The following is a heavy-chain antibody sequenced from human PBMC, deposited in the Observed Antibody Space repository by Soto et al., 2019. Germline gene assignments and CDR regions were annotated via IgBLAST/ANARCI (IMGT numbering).Heavy chain of an antibody. V-gene: IGHV3-23*01. CDR3: AKDLVEYDFWSGYYSYYYYGMDV. J-gene: IGHJ6*02. CDR1: GFTFSSYA. D-gene: IGHD3-3*01. CDR2: ISGSGGST. Sequence: GGSLRLSCAASGFTFSSYAMSWVRQAPGKGLEWVSAISGSGGSTYYADSVKGRFTISRDNSKNTLYLQMNSLRAEDTAVYYCAKDLVEYDFWSGYYSYYYYGMDVWGQGTTVTVSS.